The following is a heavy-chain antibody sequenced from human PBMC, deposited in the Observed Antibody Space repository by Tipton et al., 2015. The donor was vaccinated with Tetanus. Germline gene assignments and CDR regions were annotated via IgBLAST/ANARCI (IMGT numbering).Heavy chain of an antibody. V-gene: IGHV4-30-4*08. CDR3: ARHSAMPAAIVYYAMDV. D-gene: IGHD2-2*02. Sequence: TLSLTCTVSGGAITSGGYFWSWIRQLPGKGLEWIGYIYYSGSTYYNPSLKSRLTISLATSENQFSLTLSSVTAADTAVYYCARHSAMPAAIVYYAMDVWGQGTTVTVSS. CDR2: IYYSGST. J-gene: IGHJ6*02. CDR1: GGAITSGGYF.